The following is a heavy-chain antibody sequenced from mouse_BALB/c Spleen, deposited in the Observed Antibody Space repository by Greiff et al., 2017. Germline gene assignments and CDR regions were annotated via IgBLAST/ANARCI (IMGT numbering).Heavy chain of an antibody. CDR3: APTLLLPCFDY. J-gene: IGHJ2*01. Sequence: VQLQQSGAELVKPGASVKLSCTASGFNIKDTYMHWVKQRPEQGLEWIGRIDPANGNTKYDPKFQGKATITADTSSNTAYLQLSSLTSEDTAVYSCAPTLLLPCFDYWGQGTTLTVSS. V-gene: IGHV14-3*02. CDR2: IDPANGNT. D-gene: IGHD1-2*01. CDR1: GFNIKDTY.